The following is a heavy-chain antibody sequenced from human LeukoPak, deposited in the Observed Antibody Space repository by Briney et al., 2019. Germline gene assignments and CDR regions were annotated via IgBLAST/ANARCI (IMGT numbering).Heavy chain of an antibody. CDR1: GFTVSSNY. J-gene: IGHJ3*02. Sequence: GGSLRLSCAASGFTVSSNYMSWVRQAPGKGLEWVSIIYSGGSTFYADSVKGRFTISRDNSENTLYLQMNSLRAEDTAVYYCARGGSYLSAFDIWGQGTMVTVSS. CDR2: IYSGGST. V-gene: IGHV3-53*01. D-gene: IGHD1-26*01. CDR3: ARGGSYLSAFDI.